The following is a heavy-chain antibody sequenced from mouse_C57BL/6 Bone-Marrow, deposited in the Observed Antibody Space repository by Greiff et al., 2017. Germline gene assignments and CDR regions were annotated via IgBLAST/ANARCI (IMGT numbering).Heavy chain of an antibody. J-gene: IGHJ2*01. V-gene: IGHV1-9*01. Sequence: QVQLQQSGAELMKPGASVKLSCKATGYTFTGYWIEWVKQRPGHGLEWIGEILPGSGSTNYNEKFKGKATFTADTSSNTAYMQLSSLTTEDSAIYDCARFGILLLRPYYFDYWGQGTTLTVSS. CDR2: ILPGSGST. D-gene: IGHD2-12*01. CDR1: GYTFTGYW. CDR3: ARFGILLLRPYYFDY.